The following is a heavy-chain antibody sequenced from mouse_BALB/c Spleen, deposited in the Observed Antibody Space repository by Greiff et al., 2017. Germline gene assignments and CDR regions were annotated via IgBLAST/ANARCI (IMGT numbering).Heavy chain of an antibody. J-gene: IGHJ3*01. CDR1: GYAFTNYL. CDR3: ARGGDYYGSSYGFAY. CDR2: INPGSGGT. D-gene: IGHD1-1*01. Sequence: QVQLKESGAELVRPGTSVKVSCKASGYAFTNYLIEWVKQRPGQGLEWIGVINPGSGGTNYNEKFKGKATLTADKSSSTAYMQLSSLTSDDSAVYFCARGGDYYGSSYGFAYWGQGTLVTVSA. V-gene: IGHV1-54*01.